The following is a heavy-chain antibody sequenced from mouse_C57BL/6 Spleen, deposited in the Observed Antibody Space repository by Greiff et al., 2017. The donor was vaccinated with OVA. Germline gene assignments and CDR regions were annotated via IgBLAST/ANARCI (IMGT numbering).Heavy chain of an antibody. CDR1: GFSLTSYG. CDR2: IWSGGST. V-gene: IGHV2-2*01. Sequence: QVQLQQSGPGLVQPSQSLSITCTVSGFSLTSYGVHWVRQSPGKGLEWLGVIWSGGSTDYNEAFISRLSISMDNSKSQVFFKMNSLQADDTAIYYCAGPYVRSAMDYWGQGTSVTVSS. CDR3: AGPYVRSAMDY. D-gene: IGHD1-1*01. J-gene: IGHJ4*01.